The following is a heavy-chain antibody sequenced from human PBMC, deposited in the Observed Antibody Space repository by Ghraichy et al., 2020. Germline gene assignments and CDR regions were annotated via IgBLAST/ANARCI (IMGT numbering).Heavy chain of an antibody. V-gene: IGHV3-72*01. D-gene: IGHD2-21*01. CDR3: VRDGRHIDLDY. Sequence: GESLRLSCAVSGFTFSDYYMDWVRQAPGKGLEWVARIRNKANSYTTEYAASVRGRFTISRDESKNSVSLQMNSLKTADTAVYYCVRDGRHIDLDYWGQGTLVTVSS. CDR1: GFTFSDYY. J-gene: IGHJ4*02. CDR2: IRNKANSYTT.